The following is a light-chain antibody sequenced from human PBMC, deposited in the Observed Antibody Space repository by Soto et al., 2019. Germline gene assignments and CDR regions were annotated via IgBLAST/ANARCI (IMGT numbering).Light chain of an antibody. V-gene: IGKV3-20*01. CDR1: QSVTSNY. J-gene: IGKJ5*01. CDR3: QQYGNLPIT. CDR2: GAS. Sequence: EIVLTQSPGTLSLSPGERATLSCRASQSVTSNYLAWYQQKPGQAPRLLIYGASSRATGIPDRFSGSGSGTDFTLTISRLEPEDFAVYYCQQYGNLPITFGQGTRLEIK.